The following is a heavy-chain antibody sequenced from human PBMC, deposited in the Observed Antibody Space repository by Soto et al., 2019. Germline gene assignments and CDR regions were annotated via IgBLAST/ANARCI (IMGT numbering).Heavy chain of an antibody. CDR1: GYTFTSYG. CDR2: ISAYNGNT. CDR3: ARRAFKYSGYQPAGWDFDY. J-gene: IGHJ4*02. Sequence: QVQLVQSGAEVKKPGASVKVSCKASGYTFTSYGISWVRQAPGQGLEWMGWISAYNGNTNYAQKLQGRVTMTTDTSTSTDYREPRSLRSDDTGVYYCARRAFKYSGYQPAGWDFDYWGQGTLVTVSS. D-gene: IGHD5-12*01. V-gene: IGHV1-18*01.